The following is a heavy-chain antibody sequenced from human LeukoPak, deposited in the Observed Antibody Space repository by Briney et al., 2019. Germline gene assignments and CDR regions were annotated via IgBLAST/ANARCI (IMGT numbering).Heavy chain of an antibody. V-gene: IGHV3-73*01. D-gene: IGHD3-10*01. CDR1: GFTFSGSA. J-gene: IGHJ6*02. Sequence: SGGSLRLPCAASGFTFSGSAMHWVRQASGKGLEWAGRIRSKANSYATAYAASVKGRFTISRDDSKNTAYLQMNSLKTEDTAVYYCTRLRRGPYYYYGMDVWGQGTTITVSS. CDR3: TRLRRGPYYYYGMDV. CDR2: IRSKANSYAT.